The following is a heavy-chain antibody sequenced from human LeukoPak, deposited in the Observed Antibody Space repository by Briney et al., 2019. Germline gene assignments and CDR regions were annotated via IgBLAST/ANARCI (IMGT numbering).Heavy chain of an antibody. CDR1: GFTFSSYA. CDR3: AGLGRDGYNYFDY. J-gene: IGHJ4*02. D-gene: IGHD5-24*01. CDR2: ISYDGSNK. V-gene: IGHV3-30-3*01. Sequence: PGRSLRLSCAASGFTFSSYAMHWVRQAPGKGLEWVAVISYDGSNKYYADSVKGRFTISRDNSKSTLYLQMNSLRAEDTAVYYCAGLGRDGYNYFDYWGQGTLVTVSS.